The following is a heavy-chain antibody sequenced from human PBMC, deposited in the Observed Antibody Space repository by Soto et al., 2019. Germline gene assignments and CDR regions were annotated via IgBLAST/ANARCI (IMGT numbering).Heavy chain of an antibody. CDR1: GGTYSSYA. J-gene: IGHJ6*02. Sequence: SVKVSCKASGGTYSSYAISRVLPAPGQGLEWMGGIIPIFVTANYAQKFQGRVTITADKSTTTTYMELSSLRSEDAAVYYCGRGKDVMYYDFWSGSDVWGQGTTVTVSS. CDR2: IIPIFVTA. D-gene: IGHD3-3*01. CDR3: GRGKDVMYYDFWSGSDV. V-gene: IGHV1-69*06.